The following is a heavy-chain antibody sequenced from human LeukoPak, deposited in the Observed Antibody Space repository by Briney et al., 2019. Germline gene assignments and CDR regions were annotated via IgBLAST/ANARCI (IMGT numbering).Heavy chain of an antibody. J-gene: IGHJ4*02. D-gene: IGHD3-3*01. CDR1: GFTFSDYY. Sequence: GGSLRLSCAASGFTFSDYYMNWVRQAPGKGLEWVSSISSSSSYIYYADSVKGRFTISRDNAKNSLYLQMNSLRAEDTAVYYCARGDYDFWSGPDYWGQGTLVTVSS. CDR3: ARGDYDFWSGPDY. CDR2: ISSSSSYI. V-gene: IGHV3-21*01.